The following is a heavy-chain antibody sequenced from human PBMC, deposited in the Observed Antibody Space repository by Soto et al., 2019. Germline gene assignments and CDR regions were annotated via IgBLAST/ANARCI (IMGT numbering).Heavy chain of an antibody. CDR2: IYYAGST. Sequence: QLQLQESGPGVVKASETLSLTCSVSGGSISSSDYYWGWIRQPPGKGLEWIGSIYYAGSTFHNPSLKSRVTISVDTSKNEFSLRLSSVTAADTAVYYCARLVFYCGGTSCYGHNYYGLDVWGQGTMVTVSS. CDR3: ARLVFYCGGTSCYGHNYYGLDV. V-gene: IGHV4-39*01. D-gene: IGHD2-2*01. CDR1: GGSISSSDYY. J-gene: IGHJ6*02.